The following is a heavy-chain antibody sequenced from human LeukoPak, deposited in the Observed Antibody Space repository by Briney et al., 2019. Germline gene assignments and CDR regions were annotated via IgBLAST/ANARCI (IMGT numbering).Heavy chain of an antibody. V-gene: IGHV3-23*01. D-gene: IGHD3-10*01. CDR1: GFTFSSYP. J-gene: IGHJ6*02. Sequence: GGSLRLSCAASGFTFSSYPMSWVRHAPGKGLEWLSAISGSGGSTYYADSVKGRFTISRDNSKNTLYLQMNSLRAEDTAVYYCAKDLVDELSFYGMDVWGQRTTVTVSS. CDR2: ISGSGGST. CDR3: AKDLVDELSFYGMDV.